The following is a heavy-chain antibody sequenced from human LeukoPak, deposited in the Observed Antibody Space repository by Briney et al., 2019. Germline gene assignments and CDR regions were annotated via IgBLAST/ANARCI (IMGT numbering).Heavy chain of an antibody. Sequence: ESLKISCNGSGYTFTKYWIVLVRQMPGKGLEWVGLFHPGDSGTRYSPSFQGQVTFSADKYIRTAYLQWSSLKTSDTAMYFCARGGDSGYDRFDYWGQGTLVTVSS. CDR1: GYTFTKYW. CDR2: FHPGDSGT. J-gene: IGHJ4*02. CDR3: ARGGDSGYDRFDY. V-gene: IGHV5-51*01. D-gene: IGHD5-12*01.